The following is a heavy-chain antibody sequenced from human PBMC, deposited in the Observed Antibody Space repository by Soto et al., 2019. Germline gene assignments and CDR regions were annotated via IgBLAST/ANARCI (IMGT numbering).Heavy chain of an antibody. V-gene: IGHV4-31*04. CDR1: SDTLSSGGYY. J-gene: IGHJ6*02. Sequence: QVRLQESGPGLVRPSQTLSLTCTVSSDTLSSGGYYCSWIRQLPGKGLEWIGFIYYSGSTFYNPSLRSRVTMSADASKNQISLKLSSVTAADTAVYYCAQTKTPHVRNGMDVWVQGTTVTVSS. CDR3: AQTKTPHVRNGMDV. CDR2: IYYSGST. D-gene: IGHD2-8*01.